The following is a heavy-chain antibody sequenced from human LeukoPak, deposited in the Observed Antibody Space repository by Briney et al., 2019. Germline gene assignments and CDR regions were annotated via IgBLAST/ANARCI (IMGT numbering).Heavy chain of an antibody. J-gene: IGHJ4*02. CDR2: INPNSGGT. CDR3: ARVRWAAAAAFDY. CDR1: GYTFTSYG. D-gene: IGHD6-13*01. Sequence: ASVKVSCKASGYTFTSYGISWVRQAPGQGLEWMGWINPNSGGTNYAQKFQGRVTMTRDTSISTAYMELSRLRSDDTAVYYCARVRWAAAAAFDYWGQGTLVTVSS. V-gene: IGHV1-2*02.